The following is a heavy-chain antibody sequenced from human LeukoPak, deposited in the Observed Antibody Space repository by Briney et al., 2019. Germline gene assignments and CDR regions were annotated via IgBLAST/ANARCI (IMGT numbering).Heavy chain of an antibody. CDR1: GFTFGTYW. Sequence: GGSLRLSCAGSGFTFGTYWMSWVRPAPGKGLEWVASINQGGSRLHYLDSVTGRFIISRDDAQNSLFLQMTRLRVDDTAVYYCARLKDDVTNLDYWGQGTLVSVSS. D-gene: IGHD1-14*01. CDR3: ARLKDDVTNLDY. V-gene: IGHV3-7*01. J-gene: IGHJ4*02. CDR2: INQGGSRL.